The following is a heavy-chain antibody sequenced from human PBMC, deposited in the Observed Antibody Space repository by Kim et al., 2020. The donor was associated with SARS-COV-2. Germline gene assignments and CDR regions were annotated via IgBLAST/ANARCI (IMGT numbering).Heavy chain of an antibody. D-gene: IGHD6-13*01. Sequence: YSPSFQGQVTNSADKSISTAYLQWSSLNASDTAMYYCARSTDSSPAVFDYWGQGTLVTVSS. J-gene: IGHJ4*02. V-gene: IGHV5-51*01. CDR3: ARSTDSSPAVFDY.